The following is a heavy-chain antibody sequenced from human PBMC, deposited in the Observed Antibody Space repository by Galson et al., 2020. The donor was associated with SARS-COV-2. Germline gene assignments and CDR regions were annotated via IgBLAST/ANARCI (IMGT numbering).Heavy chain of an antibody. D-gene: IGHD3-22*01. CDR2: VYYTGST. V-gene: IGHV4-39*01. J-gene: IGHJ4*02. Sequence: ETSETLSLTCTVSGASISSSNYYWGWIRQPPGKGLEWIGNVYYTGSTNYNPSLKSRVTISVDTSKNQFSLKLSSVTAADTSIYYCAGAPSAYHDGGAYWSSPLDYWGQGILLTVTS. CDR3: AGAPSAYHDGGAYWSSPLDY. CDR1: GASISSSNYY.